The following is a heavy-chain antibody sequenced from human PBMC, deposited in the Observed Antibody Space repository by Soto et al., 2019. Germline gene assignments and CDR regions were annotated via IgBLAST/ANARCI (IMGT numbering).Heavy chain of an antibody. V-gene: IGHV3-23*01. Sequence: GGSLRLSCAASGFTFSSYAMSWVRQAPGKGLEWVSAISGSGGSTYYADSVRGRFTISRDNSKNTLYLQMNSLRAEDTAVYYCAKVKGEQWLFLFDYWGQGTLVTVSS. CDR1: GFTFSSYA. CDR2: ISGSGGST. J-gene: IGHJ4*02. CDR3: AKVKGEQWLFLFDY. D-gene: IGHD6-19*01.